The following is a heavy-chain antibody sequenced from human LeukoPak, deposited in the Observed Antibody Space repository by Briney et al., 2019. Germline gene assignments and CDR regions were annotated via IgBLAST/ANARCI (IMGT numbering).Heavy chain of an antibody. CDR2: INRDGSTT. Sequence: PGGSLRLSCAASGFTFSSYWMHWVRQAPGQGLVWVSRINRDGSTTSYADSVKGRFTISRDNAKKTVYLQMNSLRAEDTAVYYCARGYSSGYRIDYWGQGTLVTVSS. D-gene: IGHD5-18*01. CDR3: ARGYSSGYRIDY. V-gene: IGHV3-74*01. J-gene: IGHJ4*02. CDR1: GFTFSSYW.